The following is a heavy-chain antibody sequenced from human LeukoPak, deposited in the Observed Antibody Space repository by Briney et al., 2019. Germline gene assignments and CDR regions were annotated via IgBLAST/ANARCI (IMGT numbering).Heavy chain of an antibody. D-gene: IGHD5-18*01. CDR1: GFTFSYYA. CDR2: IRYDGTNK. CDR3: AKARTREYSYGSFDY. V-gene: IGHV3-30*02. J-gene: IGHJ4*02. Sequence: GGSLRLSCAASGFTFSYYAIHWVRQAPGKGLEWVAFIRYDGTNKNYADSVKGRFTISRDNSKNTLYLQMNSLRAEDTAVYYCAKARTREYSYGSFDYWGQGTLVTVSS.